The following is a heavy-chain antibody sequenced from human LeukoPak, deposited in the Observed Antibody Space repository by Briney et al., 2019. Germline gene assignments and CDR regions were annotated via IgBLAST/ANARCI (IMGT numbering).Heavy chain of an antibody. CDR1: GITFSSYS. D-gene: IGHD3-9*01. CDR2: ISGSSSYI. V-gene: IGHV3-21*01. J-gene: IGHJ4*02. Sequence: GGSLRLSCAASGITFSSYSMHWVRQAPEKGLEWVSFISGSSSYIYYADSVKGRFTISRDNAKNSLYLQMNSLRAEDTAMYYCARALYYDILTGYCSHWGQGTLLTVSS. CDR3: ARALYYDILTGYCSH.